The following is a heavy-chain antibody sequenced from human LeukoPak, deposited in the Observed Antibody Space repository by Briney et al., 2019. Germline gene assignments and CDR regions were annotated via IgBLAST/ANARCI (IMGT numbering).Heavy chain of an antibody. V-gene: IGHV3-48*03. CDR2: ISSSGSTI. Sequence: PGGSLRLSCAVSGFTFSSYEMNWVRQAPGKGLEWVSYISSSGSTIYYADSVKGRFTISRDNAKNSLYLQMNSLRAEDTAVYYCARGDSGSYYFDYWGQGTLVTVSS. D-gene: IGHD1-26*01. CDR3: ARGDSGSYYFDY. J-gene: IGHJ4*02. CDR1: GFTFSSYE.